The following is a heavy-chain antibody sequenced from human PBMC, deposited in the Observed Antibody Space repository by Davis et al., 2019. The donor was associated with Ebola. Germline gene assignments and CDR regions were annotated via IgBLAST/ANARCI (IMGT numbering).Heavy chain of an antibody. CDR2: IIPIFGTA. V-gene: IGHV1-69*06. J-gene: IGHJ4*02. Sequence: SVKVSCKASGGTFSSYAISWVRQAPGQGLEWMGGIIPIFGTANYAQKFQGRVTITADKSTSTAYMELRSLRSDDTAVYYCARSVTMIVVVTHFDYWGQGTLVTVSS. CDR1: GGTFSSYA. CDR3: ARSVTMIVVVTHFDY. D-gene: IGHD3-22*01.